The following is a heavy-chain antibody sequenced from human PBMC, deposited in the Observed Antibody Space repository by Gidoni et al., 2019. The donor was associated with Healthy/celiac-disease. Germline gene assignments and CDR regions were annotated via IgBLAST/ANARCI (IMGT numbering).Heavy chain of an antibody. CDR3: ATRWLQSLGAFDI. CDR1: GFTFSSYA. D-gene: IGHD5-12*01. CDR2: ISYDGSNK. Sequence: QVQLVESGGGVVQPGRSLRLSCAASGFTFSSYAMHWVRQAPGKGLGWVAVISYDGSNKYYADSVKGRFTISRDNSKNTLYLQMNSLRAEDTAVYYCATRWLQSLGAFDIWGQGTMVTVSS. V-gene: IGHV3-30-3*01. J-gene: IGHJ3*02.